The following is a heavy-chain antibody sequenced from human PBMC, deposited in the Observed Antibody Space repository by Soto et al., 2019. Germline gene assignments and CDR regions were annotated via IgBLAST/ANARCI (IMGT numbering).Heavy chain of an antibody. V-gene: IGHV3-23*01. CDR1: GFTFNYYA. CDR2: ISGTGGST. J-gene: IGHJ4*02. D-gene: IGHD1-1*01. Sequence: LRLSCAASGFTFNYYAISWVRQAPGKGLEWVSAISGTGGSTYYADSAKGRFTISRDNSKNTLYLQMNSLRAEDTAVYYCAKHLADRYHFDYWGLGTLVTVSS. CDR3: AKHLADRYHFDY.